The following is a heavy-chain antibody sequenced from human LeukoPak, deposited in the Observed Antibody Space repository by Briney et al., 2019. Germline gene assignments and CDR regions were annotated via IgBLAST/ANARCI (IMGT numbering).Heavy chain of an antibody. CDR2: INPNSGGT. V-gene: IGHV1-2*02. CDR3: ASLQAHSPDC. D-gene: IGHD5-18*01. J-gene: IGHJ4*02. CDR1: GSTFTGSN. Sequence: GAPLKSSCRVLGSTFTGSNMHWCHQPLGQGFEWMGWINPNSGGTKYAQKFQGRVTMTRDTSISTAYMELSRLRSDDTAVYYCASLQAHSPDCWGQGTLVTVSS.